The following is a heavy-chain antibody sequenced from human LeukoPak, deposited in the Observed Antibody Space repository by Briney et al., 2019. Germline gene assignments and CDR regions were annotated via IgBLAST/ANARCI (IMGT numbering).Heavy chain of an antibody. J-gene: IGHJ4*02. Sequence: KPSETLSLTCTVSGGSISSSSYYWGWIRQPPGKGLEWIGSIYYSGSTYYNPSLKSRVTISVDTSKNQFSLKLSSVTAADTAVYYCARDQGMSDYWGQGTLVTVSS. CDR3: ARDQGMSDY. V-gene: IGHV4-39*07. CDR2: IYYSGST. CDR1: GGSISSSSYY.